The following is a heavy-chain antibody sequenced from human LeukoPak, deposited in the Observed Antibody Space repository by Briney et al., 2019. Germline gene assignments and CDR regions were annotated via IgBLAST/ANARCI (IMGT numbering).Heavy chain of an antibody. CDR1: GGSISSSSYY. J-gene: IGHJ6*03. Sequence: PSETLSLTCTVSGGSISSSSYYWGWIRQAPGKGLEWIGSIYHSGSTHYNPSLKSRVPISVDTSKNQFSLNLSSVTAADTAVYYCARVGVGGPYYYMDVWGKGTTVTVSS. CDR2: IYHSGST. V-gene: IGHV4-39*01. CDR3: ARVGVGGPYYYMDV. D-gene: IGHD1-26*01.